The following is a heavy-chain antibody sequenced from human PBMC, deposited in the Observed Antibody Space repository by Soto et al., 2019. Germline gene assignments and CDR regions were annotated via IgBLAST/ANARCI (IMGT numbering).Heavy chain of an antibody. CDR3: ARCYCSVGSCYACWHFDL. CDR2: ITASTRNT. D-gene: IGHD2-15*01. V-gene: IGHV1-18*01. CDR1: GYTFTNYA. J-gene: IGHJ2*01. Sequence: QVQLVQSGAEVKKPGASVKVSCQASGYTFTNYALSWVRQAPGQGLEWMGWITASTRNTDQAQNVQGRVTLTIDTSTITANMELRSLRSDVTAVYYCARCYCSVGSCYACWHFDLWGRGTLVTVSS.